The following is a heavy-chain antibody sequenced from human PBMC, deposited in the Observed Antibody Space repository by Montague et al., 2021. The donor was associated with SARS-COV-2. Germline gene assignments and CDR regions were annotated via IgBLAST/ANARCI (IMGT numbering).Heavy chain of an antibody. Sequence: SETLSLTCTVSGGSITNNIYYWAWIRQPPGKGLEWFGSIYYTGNTYYNPSLKSPVTISVVTSKNHFTLKLSSVTAAETAVYYCARLKRYFDSSGSPSAFDFWGQGTKVTVSS. J-gene: IGHJ3*01. CDR1: GGSITNNIYY. V-gene: IGHV4-39*02. D-gene: IGHD3-22*01. CDR3: ARLKRYFDSSGSPSAFDF. CDR2: IYYTGNT.